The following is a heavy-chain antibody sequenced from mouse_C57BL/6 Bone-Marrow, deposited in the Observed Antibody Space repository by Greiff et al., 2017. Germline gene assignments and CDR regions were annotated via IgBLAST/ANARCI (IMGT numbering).Heavy chain of an antibody. J-gene: IGHJ2*01. CDR1: GYTFTSYW. V-gene: IGHV1-53*01. Sequence: QVQLKQPGTELVKPGASVKLSCKASGYTFTSYWMHWVKQRPGQGLEWIGNINPSNGGTNYNEKFKSKATLTVDKSSSTAYMQLSSLTSEDSAVYYCIFITTVVEPSYYFDYWGQGTTLTVSS. D-gene: IGHD1-1*01. CDR2: INPSNGGT. CDR3: IFITTVVEPSYYFDY.